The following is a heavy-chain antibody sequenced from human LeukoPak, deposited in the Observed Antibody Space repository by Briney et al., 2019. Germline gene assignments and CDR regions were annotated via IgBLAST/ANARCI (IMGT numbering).Heavy chain of an antibody. V-gene: IGHV3-53*05. CDR3: ARGYSSSWSFSSRYWYFDL. CDR2: IYSGGST. J-gene: IGHJ2*01. Sequence: GGSLRLSCAASGFTVSSTYISWVRQAPGKGLEWVSVIYSGGSTYYADSVKGRFTISRDNSKNTLYLQMNSLRAEDTAVYYCARGYSSSWSFSSRYWYFDLWGRGTLVTVSS. D-gene: IGHD6-13*01. CDR1: GFTVSSTY.